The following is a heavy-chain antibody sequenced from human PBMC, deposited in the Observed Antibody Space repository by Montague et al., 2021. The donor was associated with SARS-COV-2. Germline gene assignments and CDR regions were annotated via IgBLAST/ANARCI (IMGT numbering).Heavy chain of an antibody. J-gene: IGHJ4*02. CDR1: GFSLTTSGMC. Sequence: PALVKPTQTLTLTCTFSGFSLTTSGMCVRWIRQSPGKALEWLALXNWHDDRYYSTSLKARLTISKDTSKNQVVLTMTNMDPLDTATYYCARTPHGVYSALFDYRGQGILVTVSP. CDR3: ARTPHGVYSALFDY. D-gene: IGHD2-15*01. V-gene: IGHV2-70*01. CDR2: XNWHDDR.